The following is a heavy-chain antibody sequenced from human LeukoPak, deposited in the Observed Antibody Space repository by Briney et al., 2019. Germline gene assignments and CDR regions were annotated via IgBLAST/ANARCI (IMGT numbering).Heavy chain of an antibody. CDR1: GFTFSSYA. D-gene: IGHD6-25*01. Sequence: GGSLTLSCAASGFTFSSYAMSWVREAPARGLEWVSSLRGNGDTFYADSVKGRFTLSRDNSKNTLYLQMNSLRAEDTAVYYCARDPPRAAWVFDYWGQGTLVSVSS. V-gene: IGHV3-23*01. CDR2: LRGNGDT. CDR3: ARDPPRAAWVFDY. J-gene: IGHJ4*02.